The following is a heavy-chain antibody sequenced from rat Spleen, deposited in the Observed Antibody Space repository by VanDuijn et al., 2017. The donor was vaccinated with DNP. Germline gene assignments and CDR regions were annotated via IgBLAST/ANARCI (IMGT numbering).Heavy chain of an antibody. D-gene: IGHD1-3*01. V-gene: IGHV2-1*01. Sequence: QAQLKESGPGLVQPSETLSLTCTVSGFSLTSNGVSWVRQPPGKGLEWMGRIQNGGSTDYNSVFKSRLSISRDTSKSQVFLKMNSVQTEDTAMYFCVRSGSAFNWLDYWGQGTLVTVSS. CDR1: GFSLTSNG. J-gene: IGHJ3*01. CDR2: IQNGGST. CDR3: VRSGSAFNWLDY.